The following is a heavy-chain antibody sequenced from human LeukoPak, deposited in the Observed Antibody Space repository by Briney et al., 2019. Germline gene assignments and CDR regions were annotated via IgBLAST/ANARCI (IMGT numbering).Heavy chain of an antibody. CDR2: IIPILGIA. J-gene: IGHJ6*02. Sequence: ASVKVSCKASGGTFNSYTISWVRQAPGQGLEWMGRIIPILGIANYAQKFQGRVTITADKSTSTAYMELSSLRSEDTAVYYCASFSPYYYYGMDVWGQGTTVTVSS. CDR3: ASFSPYYYYGMDV. V-gene: IGHV1-69*02. D-gene: IGHD2/OR15-2a*01. CDR1: GGTFNSYT.